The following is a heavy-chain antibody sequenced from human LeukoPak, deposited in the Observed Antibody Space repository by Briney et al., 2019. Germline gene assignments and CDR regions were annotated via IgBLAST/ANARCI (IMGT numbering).Heavy chain of an antibody. Sequence: PSRTLSLTCTVSGGSISSHYWSWIRQPPGKGLEWIGYIYYSGTTNYNPSLKSRVTMSVDTPKNQLSLKLSSVTAADTAVYYCARGSVAVAGCLDYWGQGTLVTVSS. D-gene: IGHD6-19*01. CDR2: IYYSGTT. V-gene: IGHV4-59*11. CDR1: GGSISSHY. J-gene: IGHJ4*02. CDR3: ARGSVAVAGCLDY.